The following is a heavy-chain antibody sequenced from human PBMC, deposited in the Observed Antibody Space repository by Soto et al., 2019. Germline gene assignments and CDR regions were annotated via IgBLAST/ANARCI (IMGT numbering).Heavy chain of an antibody. Sequence: GASVKVSCKASGYTFTSYYMHWVRQAPGQGLEWMGIINPSGGSTSYAQKFQGRVTMTRDTSTSTVYMELSSLRSEDTAVYYCASSYIVATISSSGYHNWFDPWGQGTLVTVS. V-gene: IGHV1-46*01. CDR2: INPSGGST. CDR1: GYTFTSYY. J-gene: IGHJ5*02. D-gene: IGHD5-12*01. CDR3: ASSYIVATISSSGYHNWFDP.